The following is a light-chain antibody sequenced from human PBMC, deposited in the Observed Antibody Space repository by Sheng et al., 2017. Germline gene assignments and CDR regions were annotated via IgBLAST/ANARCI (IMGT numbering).Light chain of an antibody. CDR3: QQYASSPIT. Sequence: EIVLTQSPATLSLSPGERATLSCRASQSVSSYLAWYQQKPGQAPRLLIFRASSRATGIPDKFSGSGSGTDFTLTISRLEPEDFAVYYCQQYASSPITFGPGTKVDFK. V-gene: IGKV3-20*01. CDR1: QSVSSY. J-gene: IGKJ3*01. CDR2: RAS.